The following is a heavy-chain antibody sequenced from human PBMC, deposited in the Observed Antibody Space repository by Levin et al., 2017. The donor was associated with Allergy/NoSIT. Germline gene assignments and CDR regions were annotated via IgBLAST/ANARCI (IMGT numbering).Heavy chain of an antibody. V-gene: IGHV3-20*04. CDR1: GFTFDDYG. D-gene: IGHD3-10*01. Sequence: GGSLRLSCAASGFTFDDYGMSWVRQAPGKGLEWVSGINWNGGSTGYADSVKGRFTISRDNAKSSLYLQMNSLRAEDTALFYCARVPPTYDSGSYGDWFFDRWGRGTLVTVSS. J-gene: IGHJ2*01. CDR2: INWNGGST. CDR3: ARVPPTYDSGSYGDWFFDR.